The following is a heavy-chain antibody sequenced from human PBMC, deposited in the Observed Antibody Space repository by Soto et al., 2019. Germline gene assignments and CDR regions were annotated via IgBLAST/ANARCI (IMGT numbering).Heavy chain of an antibody. CDR3: ARDMAAAGIYYYYGMDV. Sequence: EVQLVESGGGLVKPGGSLRLSCAASGFTFSSYSMNWVGQAPGKGLEWVSSISSSSSYIYYADSVKGRFTISRDNAKNSLYLQMNSLRAEDTAVYYCARDMAAAGIYYYYGMDVWGQGTTVTVSS. J-gene: IGHJ6*02. D-gene: IGHD6-13*01. V-gene: IGHV3-21*01. CDR1: GFTFSSYS. CDR2: ISSSSSYI.